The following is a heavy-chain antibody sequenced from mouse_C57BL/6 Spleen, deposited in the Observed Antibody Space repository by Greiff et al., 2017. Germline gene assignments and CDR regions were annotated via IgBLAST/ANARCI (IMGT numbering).Heavy chain of an antibody. CDR3: AREGCPAWFAY. J-gene: IGHJ3*01. Sequence: EVMLVESGGGLVKPGGSLKLSCAASGFTFSDYGMHWVRQAPEKGLEWVAYISSGSSTIYYADTVKGRFPISRDNDKNTLFLQMTSLRSEDTAMYYCAREGCPAWFAYWGQGTLVTVSA. CDR1: GFTFSDYG. CDR2: ISSGSSTI. V-gene: IGHV5-17*01.